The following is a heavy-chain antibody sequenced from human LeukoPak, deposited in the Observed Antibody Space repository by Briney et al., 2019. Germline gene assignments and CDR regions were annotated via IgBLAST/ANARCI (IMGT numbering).Heavy chain of an antibody. CDR3: AKGFEDIVVVPAANVDY. V-gene: IGHV3-23*01. D-gene: IGHD2-2*01. CDR2: IIGSGGST. J-gene: IGHJ4*02. CDR1: GFTFSSYA. Sequence: GGSLRLSCAASGFTFSSYAMSWVRQAPGKGLEWVSAIIGSGGSTYYADSVKGRFTISRDNSKNTLYLQMNSLRAEDTAVYYCAKGFEDIVVVPAANVDYWGQGTLVTVSS.